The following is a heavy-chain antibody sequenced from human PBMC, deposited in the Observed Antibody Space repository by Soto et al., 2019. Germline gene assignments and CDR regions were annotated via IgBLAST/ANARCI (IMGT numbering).Heavy chain of an antibody. D-gene: IGHD3-10*01. J-gene: IGHJ4*02. CDR1: GFTFSSYA. Sequence: LRLSCAASGFTFSSYAMSWARQAPGKGLEWVSAISGSGGSTYYADSVKGRFTISRDNSKNTLYLQMNSLRAEDTAVYYCAKQRADYGSGADTFYFDSWGQGALVTVSS. CDR2: ISGSGGST. CDR3: AKQRADYGSGADTFYFDS. V-gene: IGHV3-23*01.